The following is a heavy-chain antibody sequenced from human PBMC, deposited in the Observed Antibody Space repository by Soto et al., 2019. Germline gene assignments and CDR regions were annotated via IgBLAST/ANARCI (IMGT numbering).Heavy chain of an antibody. CDR3: AGRLTTAASLDY. CDR2: VHGGGST. V-gene: IGHV3-53*01. Sequence: VQLVESGGGLIQPGGSRRLSFAASGFTVSNNHMTWVRQAAGKGLELVSFVHGGGSTSYADSVKGRFTISRDNSKNTLYLQMDSLRAEDTAIYYCAGRLTTAASLDYWGRGTLVTVSS. D-gene: IGHD3-16*01. CDR1: GFTVSNNH. J-gene: IGHJ4*02.